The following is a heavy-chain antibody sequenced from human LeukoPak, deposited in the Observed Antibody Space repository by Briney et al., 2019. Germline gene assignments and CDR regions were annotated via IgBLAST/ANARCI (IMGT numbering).Heavy chain of an antibody. CDR1: GYTFTSYG. D-gene: IGHD6-13*01. CDR2: ISPYNGNT. V-gene: IGHV1-18*01. Sequence: ASVKVSCKASGYTFTSYGISWARQAPGQGLEWMGWISPYNGNTNYAQKLQGRVTMTTDTSTSTAYMELRSLRSDDTAVYYCASFGAAGTNVRPYYFDYWGQGTLVTVSS. J-gene: IGHJ4*02. CDR3: ASFGAAGTNVRPYYFDY.